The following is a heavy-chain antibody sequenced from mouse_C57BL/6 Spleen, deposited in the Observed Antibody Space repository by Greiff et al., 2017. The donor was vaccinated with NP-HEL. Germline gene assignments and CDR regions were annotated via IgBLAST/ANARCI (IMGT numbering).Heavy chain of an antibody. CDR2: ISSGSSTI. D-gene: IGHD2-1*01. CDR3: ARPGYYGNYGYSMDY. J-gene: IGHJ4*01. Sequence: EVKLQESGGGLVKPGGSLKLSCAASGFTFSDYGMHWVRQAPEKGLEWVAYISSGSSTIYYADTVKGRFTISRDNAKNTLFLQMTRLGSEDTAMYYCARPGYYGNYGYSMDYWGQGTSVTVSS. CDR1: GFTFSDYG. V-gene: IGHV5-17*01.